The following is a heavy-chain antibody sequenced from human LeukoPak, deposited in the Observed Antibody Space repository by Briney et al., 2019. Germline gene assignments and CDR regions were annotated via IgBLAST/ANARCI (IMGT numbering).Heavy chain of an antibody. Sequence: GSLRLSCAASGFTFSSYAMSWVRQAPGKGLEWVSAISGSGGSTYYADSVKGWFTISRDHSKNTLYLQMNSLRAEDTAVYYCAKMGIAVAGTSPWRTNWFDPWGQGTLVTVSS. J-gene: IGHJ5*02. CDR3: AKMGIAVAGTSPWRTNWFDP. D-gene: IGHD6-19*01. CDR1: GFTFSSYA. CDR2: ISGSGGST. V-gene: IGHV3-23*01.